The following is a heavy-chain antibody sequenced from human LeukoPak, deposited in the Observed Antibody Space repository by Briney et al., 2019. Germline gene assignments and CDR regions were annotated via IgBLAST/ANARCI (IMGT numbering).Heavy chain of an antibody. J-gene: IGHJ4*02. D-gene: IGHD4-11*01. CDR1: GGSISYYY. CDR2: IYTSGRT. Sequence: SETLSLTCTVSGGSISYYYWNWIRQPAGKGLEWIGRIYTSGRTYYNPSLKSRVSMSVDTSKDQFSLKLSSVTAADTAVYYCARLSTVTTSFDYWGQGTLVTVSS. V-gene: IGHV4-4*07. CDR3: ARLSTVTTSFDY.